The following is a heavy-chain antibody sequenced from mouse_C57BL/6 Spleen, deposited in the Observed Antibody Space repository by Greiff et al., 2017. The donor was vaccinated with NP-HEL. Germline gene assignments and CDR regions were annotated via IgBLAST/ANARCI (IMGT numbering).Heavy chain of an antibody. D-gene: IGHD1-1*01. CDR3: TTITTVVAP. CDR1: GFNIKDDY. V-gene: IGHV14-4*01. Sequence: VQLQQSGAELVRPGASVKLSCTASGFNIKDDYMHWVKQRPEQGLEWIGWIDPENGDTEYASKFQGKATITADTSSNTAYLQLSSLTSEDTAVYYCTTITTVVAPWGQGTTLTVSS. CDR2: IDPENGDT. J-gene: IGHJ2*01.